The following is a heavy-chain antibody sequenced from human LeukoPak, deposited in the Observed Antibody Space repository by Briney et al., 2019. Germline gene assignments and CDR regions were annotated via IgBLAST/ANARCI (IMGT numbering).Heavy chain of an antibody. D-gene: IGHD6-13*01. J-gene: IGHJ4*02. Sequence: ASVKVSCKASGYTFTGYYLHWVRQASGQGLEWMGWISPNSGDTNYPQQFQGRVTMTRDTSISTAFMEVSRLKSDDTAVYYCARGLSSSWSIDYWGQGTLVTVSS. CDR3: ARGLSSSWSIDY. V-gene: IGHV1-2*02. CDR2: ISPNSGDT. CDR1: GYTFTGYY.